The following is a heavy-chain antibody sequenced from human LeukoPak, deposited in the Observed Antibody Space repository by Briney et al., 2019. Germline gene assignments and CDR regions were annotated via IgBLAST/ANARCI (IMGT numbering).Heavy chain of an antibody. V-gene: IGHV3-15*01. Sequence: PGGSLRLSCAASGFAFSNAWMSWVRQAPGKGLEWVGRIKSKTDGGTTDYAAPVKGRFTISRDDSKNTLYLQMNSLKTEDTAVYYCTTDHPPYIVGATIGPPPLDYWGQGTLVTVSS. CDR3: TTDHPPYIVGATIGPPPLDY. CDR1: GFAFSNAW. D-gene: IGHD1-26*01. J-gene: IGHJ4*02. CDR2: IKSKTDGGTT.